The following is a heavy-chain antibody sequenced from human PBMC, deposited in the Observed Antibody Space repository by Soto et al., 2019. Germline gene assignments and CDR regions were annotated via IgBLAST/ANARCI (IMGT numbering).Heavy chain of an antibody. CDR1: GFTFSSYA. CDR2: ISGSGGST. D-gene: IGHD4-17*01. Sequence: GGSLRLSCAASGFTFSSYAMSWVRQAPGKGLEWVSAISGSGGSTYYADSVKGRFTISRDNSKNTLYLQMNSLRAEDTAVYYCAKDQNGDYIYYYYYYMDVWGKGTTVTVSS. J-gene: IGHJ6*03. CDR3: AKDQNGDYIYYYYYYMDV. V-gene: IGHV3-23*01.